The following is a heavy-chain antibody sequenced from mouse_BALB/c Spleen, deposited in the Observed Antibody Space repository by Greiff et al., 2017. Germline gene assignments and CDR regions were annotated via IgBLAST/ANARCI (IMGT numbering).Heavy chain of an antibody. J-gene: IGHJ3*01. Sequence: QVHVKQSGPGLVQPSQSLSITCTVSGFSLTSYGVHWVRQSPGKGLEWLGVIWSGGSTDYNAAFISRLSISKDNSKSQVFFKMNSLQADDTAIYYCARNRDYYDYDGFAYWGQGTLVTVSA. CDR3: ARNRDYYDYDGFAY. CDR2: IWSGGST. V-gene: IGHV2-4-1*01. D-gene: IGHD2-4*01. CDR1: GFSLTSYG.